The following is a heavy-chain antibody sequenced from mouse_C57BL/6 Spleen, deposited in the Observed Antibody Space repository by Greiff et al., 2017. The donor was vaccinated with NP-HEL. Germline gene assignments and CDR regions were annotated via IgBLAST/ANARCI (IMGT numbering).Heavy chain of an antibody. CDR3: ARDNYGSSYLDY. V-gene: IGHV5-16*01. D-gene: IGHD1-1*01. Sequence: EVKVVESEGGLVQPGSSMKLSCTASGFTFSDYYMAWVRQVPEKGLEWVANINYDGSSTYYLDSLKSRFIISRDNAKNILYLQMSSLKSEDTATYYCARDNYGSSYLDYWGQGTTLTVSS. J-gene: IGHJ2*01. CDR2: INYDGSST. CDR1: GFTFSDYY.